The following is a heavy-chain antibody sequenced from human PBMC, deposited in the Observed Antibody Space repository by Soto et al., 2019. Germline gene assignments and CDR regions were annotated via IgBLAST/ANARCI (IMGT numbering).Heavy chain of an antibody. D-gene: IGHD3-3*01. Sequence: PGGSLRLSCAASGFTFSSYAMSWVRQAPGKGLEWVSAISGSGGSTYYADSVKGRFTISRDNSKNTLYLQMNSLRAEDTAVYYCAKVWFFWIRPTRELPFFNIWGQGKM. J-gene: IGHJ3*02. V-gene: IGHV3-23*01. CDR3: AKVWFFWIRPTRELPFFNI. CDR2: ISGSGGST. CDR1: GFTFSSYA.